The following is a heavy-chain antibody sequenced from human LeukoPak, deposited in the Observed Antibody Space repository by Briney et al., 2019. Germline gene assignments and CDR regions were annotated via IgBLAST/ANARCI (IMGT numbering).Heavy chain of an antibody. Sequence: GGSLRLSCAVSGFTFDDYAMHWVRQAPGKGLEWVSLISWDGGSSYYADSVKGRFTISRDNSKNSLYLQMNSLRAEDTALYYCAKDSVAVTGTGNIDYWGQGTLVTVSS. CDR3: AKDSVAVTGTGNIDY. CDR1: GFTFDDYA. J-gene: IGHJ4*02. CDR2: ISWDGGSS. V-gene: IGHV3-43D*03. D-gene: IGHD6-19*01.